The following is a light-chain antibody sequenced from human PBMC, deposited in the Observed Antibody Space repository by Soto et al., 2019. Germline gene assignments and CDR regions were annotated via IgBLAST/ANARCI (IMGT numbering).Light chain of an antibody. Sequence: QSALTQSASVSGSPGQSITISCTGASGDIGDYNYVSWYQHHPGKAPKLIIYDVINRPSGVSPRFSGSKSPNTASLTISGLQAEDEADYYCSSYTGTSTLVVFGGGTKLTVL. CDR2: DVI. V-gene: IGLV2-14*03. CDR3: SSYTGTSTLVV. CDR1: SGDIGDYNY. J-gene: IGLJ3*02.